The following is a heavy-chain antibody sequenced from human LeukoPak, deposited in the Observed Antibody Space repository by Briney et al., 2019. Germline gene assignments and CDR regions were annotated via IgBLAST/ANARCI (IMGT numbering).Heavy chain of an antibody. J-gene: IGHJ3*02. CDR2: ISGSGGST. CDR1: GFTFSSYA. V-gene: IGHV3-23*01. D-gene: IGHD3-22*01. CDR3: AKDPNYYDSSGYYHDAFDI. Sequence: GGSLRLSCAASGFTFSSYAMSWVRQAPGKGLEWVSAISGSGGSTYYADSVKGRFTISRDNSKNTLYLQMNSLRAEDTAVYYRAKDPNYYDSSGYYHDAFDIWGQGTMVTVSS.